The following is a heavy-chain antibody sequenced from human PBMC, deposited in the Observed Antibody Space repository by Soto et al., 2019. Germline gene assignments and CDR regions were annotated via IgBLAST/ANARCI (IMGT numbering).Heavy chain of an antibody. J-gene: IGHJ3*02. Sequence: EVPLVESGGGLVQPGGSLRLSCAASGFTVSSNYMSWVRQAPGKGLEWVSVIYSGGSTYYADSVKGRFTISRDNSKNTLYLQMNSLRAEDTAVYYCARHYYDSSGYYSIHDAFDIWGQGTMVTVSS. D-gene: IGHD3-22*01. CDR2: IYSGGST. CDR1: GFTVSSNY. CDR3: ARHYYDSSGYYSIHDAFDI. V-gene: IGHV3-66*04.